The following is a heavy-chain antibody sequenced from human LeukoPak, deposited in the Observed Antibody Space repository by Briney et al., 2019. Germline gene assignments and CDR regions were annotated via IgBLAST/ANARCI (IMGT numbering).Heavy chain of an antibody. CDR3: ARAGSSAWTNFDY. D-gene: IGHD6-19*01. V-gene: IGHV3-33*01. CDR1: GFTFSSYG. CDR2: IWYDGSNK. Sequence: GGSLRLSCAASGFTFSSYGMHWVRQAPGKGLEWVAVIWYDGSNKYYADSVKGRFTISRDNSKNTLYLQMTSLRAEDTAVYYCARAGSSAWTNFDYWGQGTLVTVSS. J-gene: IGHJ4*02.